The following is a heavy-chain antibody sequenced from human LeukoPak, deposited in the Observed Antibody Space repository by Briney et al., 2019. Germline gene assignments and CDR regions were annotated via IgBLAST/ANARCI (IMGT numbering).Heavy chain of an antibody. J-gene: IGHJ4*02. D-gene: IGHD7-27*01. CDR1: GHTFTVYY. CDR2: ITLNSGDT. V-gene: IGHV1-2*02. Sequence: ASVKVSCKASGHTFTVYYIHWVRQAPGQGLEWMGWITLNSGDTKYAQKFQGRVTMTSDTSITTAYMELSRLKFDGTAMYYCAREGELGLNDWGQGTLVTVSS. CDR3: AREGELGLND.